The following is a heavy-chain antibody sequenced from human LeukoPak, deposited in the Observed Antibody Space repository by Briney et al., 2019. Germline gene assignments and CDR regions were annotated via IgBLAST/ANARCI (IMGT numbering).Heavy chain of an antibody. J-gene: IGHJ1*01. CDR2: MNPHSGET. D-gene: IGHD6-19*01. V-gene: IGHV1-2*02. CDR3: ARGLDAEAFQN. Sequence: GAAGKVCCKTSGYRFTACALHWVRQAPGQGLEWLGWMNPHSGETNNAQKFQGRVTMTRDTSISVAYMQLSSLRSDDTAVYYCARGLDAEAFQNWGQGTLVTVSS. CDR1: GYRFTACA.